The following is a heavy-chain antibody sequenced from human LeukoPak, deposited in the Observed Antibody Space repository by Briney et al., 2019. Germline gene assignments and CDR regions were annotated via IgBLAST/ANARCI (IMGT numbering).Heavy chain of an antibody. V-gene: IGHV3-33*01. J-gene: IGHJ4*02. Sequence: GRSLRLSCAASGFTFSSYGMHWVRQAPGKGLEWVAVIWYDGSNKYYGDSVKGRFTISRDNSKKTLYLQMNSLRVEDTAVYYCASITMVRGFDYWGQGTLVTVSS. CDR1: GFTFSSYG. CDR2: IWYDGSNK. D-gene: IGHD3-10*01. CDR3: ASITMVRGFDY.